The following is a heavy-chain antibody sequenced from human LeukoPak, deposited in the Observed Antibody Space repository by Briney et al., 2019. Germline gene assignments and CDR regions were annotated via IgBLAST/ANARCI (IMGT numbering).Heavy chain of an antibody. V-gene: IGHV1-2*02. J-gene: IGHJ4*02. D-gene: IGHD3-10*01. CDR3: ARYYGSGSPIDY. Sequence: ASVKVSCKASGYTFTGYYMHWVRQAPGQGLEWMGWINPNSGGTNYAQKFQGRVTMTRDTSISTAYMELSRLRSDDTAVYYCARYYGSGSPIDYWGQGTLVTVSS. CDR2: INPNSGGT. CDR1: GYTFTGYY.